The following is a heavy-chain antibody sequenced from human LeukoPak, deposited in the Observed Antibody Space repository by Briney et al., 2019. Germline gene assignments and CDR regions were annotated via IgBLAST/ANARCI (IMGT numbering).Heavy chain of an antibody. J-gene: IGHJ5*02. CDR3: ERGGDRYYYDSSGPAIGFDP. Sequence: PGGSLSLSCASSGFTFSDYYMSLIRQAPGKWLEWVLYISSSGSTIYYADSVKCRFTISRDNAKNSLYLQMNRLRAEDTAVYYWERGGDRYYYDSSGPAIGFDPWGQGTLVTVSS. D-gene: IGHD3-22*01. V-gene: IGHV3-11*01. CDR2: ISSSGSTI. CDR1: GFTFSDYY.